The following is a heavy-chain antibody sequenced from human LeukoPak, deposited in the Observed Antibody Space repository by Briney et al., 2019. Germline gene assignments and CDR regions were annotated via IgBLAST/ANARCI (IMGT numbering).Heavy chain of an antibody. CDR2: INQDESAK. D-gene: IGHD5-24*01. J-gene: IGHJ4*01. Sequence: GGSLRLSCAASGFTFSRYWMSWVRQAPGKGLEWVASINQDESAKRYVDSVKGRSTISRDNTKNSLFLQMNSLRAEDAAFYYCAKLLRDVTIYDFWGHGTLVTVSS. V-gene: IGHV3-7*01. CDR3: AKLLRDVTIYDF. CDR1: GFTFSRYW.